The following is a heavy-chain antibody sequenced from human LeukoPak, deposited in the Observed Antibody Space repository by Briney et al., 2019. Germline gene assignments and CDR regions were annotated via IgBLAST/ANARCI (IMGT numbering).Heavy chain of an antibody. CDR3: ARDRHDSSGYRVWHAFDI. CDR2: IYYSGST. V-gene: IGHV4-31*03. J-gene: IGHJ3*02. D-gene: IGHD3-22*01. CDR1: GGSISSGGYY. Sequence: SETLSLTCTVSGGSISSGGYYWSWIRQHPGKGLEWIGYIYYSGSTYYNPSLKSRVTIPVDTSKNQFSLKLSSVTAADTAVYYCARDRHDSSGYRVWHAFDIWGQGTMVTVSS.